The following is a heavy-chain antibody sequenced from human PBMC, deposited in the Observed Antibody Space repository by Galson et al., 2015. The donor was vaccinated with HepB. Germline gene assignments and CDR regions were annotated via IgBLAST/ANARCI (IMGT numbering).Heavy chain of an antibody. V-gene: IGHV3-7*03. Sequence: SLRLSCAASGFTFSSYWMSWVRQAPGKGLEWVANIKQDGSEKYYVDSVKGRFTISRDNAKNSLYLQMNSLRAEDTAVYYCASARRGVKAFDIWGQGTMVTVSS. CDR1: GFTFSSYW. J-gene: IGHJ3*02. D-gene: IGHD1-14*01. CDR2: IKQDGSEK. CDR3: ASARRGVKAFDI.